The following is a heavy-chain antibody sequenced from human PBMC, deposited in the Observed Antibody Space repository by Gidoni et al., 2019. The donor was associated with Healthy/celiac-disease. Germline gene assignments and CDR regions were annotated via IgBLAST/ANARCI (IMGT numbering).Heavy chain of an antibody. CDR2: INHSGST. D-gene: IGHD3-3*01. Sequence: QVQLQQWGAGLLKPSETLSLPCAVYGGSFSGYYWRWIRQPPGKGLEWIGEINHSGSTNYNPSLKSRVTISVDTSKNQFSLKLSSVTAADTAVYYCARGKGVLRFLEWAGPCWFDPWGQGTLVTVSS. V-gene: IGHV4-34*01. J-gene: IGHJ5*02. CDR3: ARGKGVLRFLEWAGPCWFDP. CDR1: GGSFSGYY.